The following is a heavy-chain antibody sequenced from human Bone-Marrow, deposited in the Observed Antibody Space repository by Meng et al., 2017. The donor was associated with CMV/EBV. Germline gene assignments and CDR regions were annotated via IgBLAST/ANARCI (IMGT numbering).Heavy chain of an antibody. J-gene: IGHJ4*02. CDR1: GYFITSGYY. V-gene: IGHV4-38-2*02. Sequence: SETLSLTCTVSGYFITSGYYWGWVRQPPGKGLEWIASMYQNGNTYYNPSLTSRVTMSIDTSKNQFSLQLSSVTAADTAIYYCARELPDAGLPHNSWVQGTLVTVSS. CDR2: MYQNGNT. CDR3: ARELPDAGLPHNS. D-gene: IGHD1-1*01.